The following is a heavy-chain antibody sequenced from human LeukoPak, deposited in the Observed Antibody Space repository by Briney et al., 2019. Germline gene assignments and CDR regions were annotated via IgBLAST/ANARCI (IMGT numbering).Heavy chain of an antibody. CDR3: GRADWRLVSFYFVY. CDR1: GFTFTSNS. J-gene: IGHJ4*02. V-gene: IGHV3-48*01. Sequence: GGSLRLSCAAPGFTFTSNSTNRVRPAPGKGLGRALHISGSGGTIYSADSVKGRFTLSRGKAQNSLYMQMKSMRAQNTAVYYCGRADWRLVSFYFVYWGQGTLVTVSS. D-gene: IGHD3/OR15-3a*01. CDR2: ISGSGGTI.